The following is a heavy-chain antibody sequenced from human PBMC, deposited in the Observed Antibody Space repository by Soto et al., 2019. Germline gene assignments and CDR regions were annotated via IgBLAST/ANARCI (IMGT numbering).Heavy chain of an antibody. Sequence: EVQLLESGGGLVQPGGSLRLSCAASGFTFNNYAMSWVRQAPGKGLEWVSSISGGGSSTYYADSVKGRFTISRDNSKNTLYLKMNSMRAEDTAVYYCAKVPGYAYVWGTYYYFDYWGLGALVTVSS. CDR2: ISGGGSST. V-gene: IGHV3-23*01. D-gene: IGHD3-16*01. CDR1: GFTFNNYA. CDR3: AKVPGYAYVWGTYYYFDY. J-gene: IGHJ4*02.